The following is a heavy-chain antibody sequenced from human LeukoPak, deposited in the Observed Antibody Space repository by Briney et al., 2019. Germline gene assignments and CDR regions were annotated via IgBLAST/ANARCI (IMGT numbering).Heavy chain of an antibody. CDR3: ARDRSGKAAAGSGDY. CDR2: ISAYNGNT. V-gene: IGHV1-18*01. D-gene: IGHD6-13*01. CDR1: GYTFTSYG. J-gene: IGHJ4*02. Sequence: GASVKVSCKASGYTFTSYGISWVRQAPGQGLEWMGWISAYNGNTNYAQKLQGRVTMTTDTSTSTAYMELRSLRSDDTAVYYCARDRSGKAAAGSGDYWGQGTLVTVSS.